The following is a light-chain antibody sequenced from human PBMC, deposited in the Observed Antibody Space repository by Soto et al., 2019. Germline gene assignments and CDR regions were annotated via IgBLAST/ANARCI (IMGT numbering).Light chain of an antibody. CDR3: QQYNNWPRT. CDR2: GAS. V-gene: IGKV3-15*01. J-gene: IGKJ2*01. CDR1: QSVSSN. Sequence: EIVMTQSPATLSVSPGERATLSCRASQSVSSNLAWYQQKPGQVPRLLIYGASTRATGIPARFSGSGSGTDFTLTISSLQSEDFAVYYCQQYNNWPRTFGQGTNLEIK.